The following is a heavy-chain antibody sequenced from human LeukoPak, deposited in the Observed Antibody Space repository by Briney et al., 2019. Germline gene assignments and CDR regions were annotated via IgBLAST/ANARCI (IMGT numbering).Heavy chain of an antibody. CDR2: IYYSGST. J-gene: IGHJ2*01. V-gene: IGHV4-59*08. CDR1: GGSISSYY. CDR3: ARLDWYFDL. Sequence: KPSETLSLTCTVSGGSISSYYWSWIRQPPGKGLEWIGYIYYSGSTNYNPSLKSRVTISVDTSKNQFSLKLSSVTAADTAVYYCARLDWYFDLWGRGTQVTVSS.